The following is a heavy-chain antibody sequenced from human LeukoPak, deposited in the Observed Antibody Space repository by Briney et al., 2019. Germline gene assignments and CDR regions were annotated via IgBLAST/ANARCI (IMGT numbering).Heavy chain of an antibody. D-gene: IGHD6-13*01. CDR3: ARGPRGRIAAAGY. V-gene: IGHV3-30-3*01. Sequence: GGSLRLSCAVPGSTFSSYAMHWVRQAPGKGLEWVAVISYDGSNKYYADSVKGRFTISRDNSKNTLYLQMNSLRAEDTAVYYCARGPRGRIAAAGYWGQGTLVTVSS. J-gene: IGHJ4*02. CDR1: GSTFSSYA. CDR2: ISYDGSNK.